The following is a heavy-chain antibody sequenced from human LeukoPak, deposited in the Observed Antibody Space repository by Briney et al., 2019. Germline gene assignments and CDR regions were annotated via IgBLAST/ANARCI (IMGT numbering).Heavy chain of an antibody. J-gene: IGHJ5*02. CDR2: IGGSGVNT. CDR1: EFTFSSYA. V-gene: IGHV3-23*01. CDR3: AKDSLKEGGHWFDP. D-gene: IGHD3-16*01. Sequence: GGSLRLSCAASEFTFSSYAMCWVRQAPGKGLEWVSAIGGSGVNTYYADSVKGRFTISRDNSKNTLYLQMNSLRAEDTAVYYCAKDSLKEGGHWFDPWGQGTLVTVSS.